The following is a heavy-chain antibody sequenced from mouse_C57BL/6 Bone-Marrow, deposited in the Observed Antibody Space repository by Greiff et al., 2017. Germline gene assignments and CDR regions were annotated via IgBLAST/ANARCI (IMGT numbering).Heavy chain of an antibody. Sequence: VQLKESGAELVRPGASVKMSCTASGFNITDYYMDWVKQRPEQGLEWIGGIDPENGDTKYDSKFQGKATMTADKSSNTAYLQLSSLTSEDPAVXYCTWITSVVATGAYWGQGTLVTVAA. CDR2: IDPENGDT. J-gene: IGHJ3*01. CDR1: GFNITDYY. V-gene: IGHV14-4*01. D-gene: IGHD1-1*01. CDR3: TWITSVVATGAY.